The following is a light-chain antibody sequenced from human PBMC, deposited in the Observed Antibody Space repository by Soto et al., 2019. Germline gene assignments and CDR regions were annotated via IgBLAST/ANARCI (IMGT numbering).Light chain of an antibody. CDR1: GTDVGGYTY. Sequence: QSVLTQPASVSGSPGQSITISCTGSGTDVGGYTYVSWYQQFPGKPPKLMIYEVSNRPSGVSNRFSGSKSGNTASLTISGLQAEDEADYYCSSYTSGSTLVFGGRTKVTVL. CDR2: EVS. J-gene: IGLJ3*02. CDR3: SSYTSGSTLV. V-gene: IGLV2-14*03.